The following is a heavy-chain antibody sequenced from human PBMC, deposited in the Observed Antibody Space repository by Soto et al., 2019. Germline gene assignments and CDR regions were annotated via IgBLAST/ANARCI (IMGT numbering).Heavy chain of an antibody. CDR2: IISVLGLP. D-gene: IGHD2-2*01. CDR1: GGTFSSYS. V-gene: IGHV1-69*08. Sequence: QVQLVQSGAEVKKPGSSVKVSCKASGGTFSSYSISWVRQAPGQGLEWMGRIISVLGLPNYAQKFQGRVTITADKSTSTAYMELSSLRHEDTGLYYCARDRCSSTSCARGNWYFDLWGRGTLVTVSS. CDR3: ARDRCSSTSCARGNWYFDL. J-gene: IGHJ2*01.